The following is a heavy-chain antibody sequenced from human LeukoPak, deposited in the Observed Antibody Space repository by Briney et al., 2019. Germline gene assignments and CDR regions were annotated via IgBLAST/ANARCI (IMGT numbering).Heavy chain of an antibody. CDR3: AREAGDGDYYYYMDV. CDR2: ISRVSTYI. CDR1: GFTFTDYS. Sequence: GGSLGLSCSASGFTFTDYSMSWVRQAPGKGLEWVSIISRVSTYIYYADSVKGRFTVSRDNAKSSLYLQMTSLRAEDTAVYFCAREAGDGDYYYYMDVWGKGTTVTVSS. V-gene: IGHV3-21*01. D-gene: IGHD2-21*02. J-gene: IGHJ6*03.